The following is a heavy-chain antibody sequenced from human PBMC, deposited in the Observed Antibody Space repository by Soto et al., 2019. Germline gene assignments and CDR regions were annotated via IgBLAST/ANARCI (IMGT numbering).Heavy chain of an antibody. CDR2: IIPIFGTA. J-gene: IGHJ4*02. CDR3: ARDNRPVRDYDILTGYYPLAY. D-gene: IGHD3-9*01. V-gene: IGHV1-69*05. CDR1: GGTFSSYA. Sequence: SVKVSCKASGGTFSSYAISWVRQAPGQGLEWMGGIIPIFGTANYAQKFQGRVTITTDESTSTAYMELSSLRSEDTAAYYCARDNRPVRDYDILTGYYPLAYWGQGTLVTVSS.